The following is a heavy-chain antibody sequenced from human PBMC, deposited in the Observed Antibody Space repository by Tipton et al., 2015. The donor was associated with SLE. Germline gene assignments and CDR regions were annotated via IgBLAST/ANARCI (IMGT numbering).Heavy chain of an antibody. CDR1: GYSIGSGHL. J-gene: IGHJ6*03. CDR3: ARASSIAARYFYYYMDV. V-gene: IGHV4-38-2*02. D-gene: IGHD6-6*01. Sequence: TLSLTCTVSGYSIGSGHLWGWIRQAPGKGLEWIASVFRSGTSHYNPSLKRRVTISGDTSKNQFSLKLSSATATDTAVYYCARASSIAARYFYYYMDVWGKGTAVTVSS. CDR2: VFRSGTS.